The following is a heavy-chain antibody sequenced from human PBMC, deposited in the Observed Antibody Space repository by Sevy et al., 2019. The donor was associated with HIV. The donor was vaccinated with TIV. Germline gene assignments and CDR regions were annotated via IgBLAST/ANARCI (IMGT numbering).Heavy chain of an antibody. Sequence: GGSLRISCAASGFTFNNYAMSWVRQAPGKGLEWVSTFSFGCGKINYADSVKGRFTISRDNSKNTLYLQMNSLRAEDTALYYCAREGCSKPHDYWGQGTLVTVSS. V-gene: IGHV3-23*01. D-gene: IGHD2-2*01. CDR3: AREGCSKPHDY. CDR1: GFTFNNYA. CDR2: FSFGCGKI. J-gene: IGHJ4*02.